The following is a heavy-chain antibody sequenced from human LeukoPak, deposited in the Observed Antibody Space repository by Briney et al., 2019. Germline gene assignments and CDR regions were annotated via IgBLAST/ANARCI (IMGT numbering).Heavy chain of an antibody. CDR1: GFTFSNYA. Sequence: GSLRLSCAASGFTFSNYAMSWVRQTPGKGLEWVSSICSGGTTHYAASLKGRFTISRDNSKNRLFLQINSLRAEETAVYYCAKYFYDSSTSSFDYGGQGTLVTVSS. V-gene: IGHV3-23*01. CDR2: ICSGGTT. D-gene: IGHD3-22*01. CDR3: AKYFYDSSTSSFDY. J-gene: IGHJ4*02.